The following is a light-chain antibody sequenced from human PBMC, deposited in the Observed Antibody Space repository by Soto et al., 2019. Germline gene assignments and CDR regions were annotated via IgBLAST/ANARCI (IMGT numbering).Light chain of an antibody. J-gene: IGKJ1*01. CDR1: QSIGDS. Sequence: DIQMTQSPSTLSASVGDRGTITCRASQSIGDSLAWYQQRPGKAPNLLIYKASTLEGGVPSRFSGSGSGTQFTLTITSLQPDDFATYYCQFYNSYSSTFGQGTKVDIK. CDR3: QFYNSYSST. CDR2: KAS. V-gene: IGKV1-5*03.